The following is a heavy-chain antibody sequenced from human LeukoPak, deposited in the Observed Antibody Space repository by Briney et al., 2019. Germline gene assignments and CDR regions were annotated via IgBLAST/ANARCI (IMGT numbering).Heavy chain of an antibody. CDR2: IYYSGST. V-gene: IGHV4-59*08. D-gene: IGHD6-19*01. Sequence: SETLSLTCTVSGGSISSYYWSWIRQPPGKGLEWIGYIYYSGSTNYNPSLKSRVTISVDTSKNQFSLKLSSVTAADTAVYYCARRYSSGWYPRGLHFDYWGQGTLVSVSS. CDR1: GGSISSYY. CDR3: ARRYSSGWYPRGLHFDY. J-gene: IGHJ4*02.